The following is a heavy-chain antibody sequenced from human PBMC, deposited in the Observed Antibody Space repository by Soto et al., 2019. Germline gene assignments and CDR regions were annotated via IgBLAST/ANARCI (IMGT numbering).Heavy chain of an antibody. CDR1: GFTFGSHA. J-gene: IGHJ4*02. CDR2: ISGSGGSA. D-gene: IGHD3-3*01. Sequence: EEQLLESGGGLVQPGGSLRLSCAASGFTFGSHAMIWVRQAPGKGLEWVSAISGSGGSAYYADSVKGRFTISRDNSISTLYLQMNSLGAEDTALYYCAKEPYSDFWSAYYYFDYWGQGTLVTVSS. V-gene: IGHV3-23*01. CDR3: AKEPYSDFWSAYYYFDY.